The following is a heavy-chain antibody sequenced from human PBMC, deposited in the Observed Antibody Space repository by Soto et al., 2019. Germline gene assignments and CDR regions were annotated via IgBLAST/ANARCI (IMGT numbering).Heavy chain of an antibody. CDR1: GFTFSSYD. CDR3: ARANRRGLKCTSCPDQDYYYYYYMDV. CDR2: IGTAGDT. J-gene: IGHJ6*03. D-gene: IGHD2-2*01. Sequence: EVQLVESGGGLVQPGGSLRLSCAASGFTFSSYDMHWVRQATGKGLEWVSAIGTAGDTYYPGSVKGRFTISRENAKNSLYLQMNSLRAGDTAVYYCARANRRGLKCTSCPDQDYYYYYYMDVWGKGTTVTVSS. V-gene: IGHV3-13*01.